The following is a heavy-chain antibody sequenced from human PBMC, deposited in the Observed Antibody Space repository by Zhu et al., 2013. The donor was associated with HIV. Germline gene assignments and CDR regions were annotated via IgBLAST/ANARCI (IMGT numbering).Heavy chain of an antibody. CDR3: ARRELYGYTDGFDAFNI. D-gene: IGHD5-18*01. Sequence: VQLVESGGGVVQPGRSLRLSCAASGFTFNLYAIHWVRQAPGKGLEWVSVISYDGNNQYYADSVKGRFTISRDNSKNTVYLQMNSLRPEDTAVYYCARRELYGYTDGFDAFNIWGQGTTVTVS. J-gene: IGHJ3*02. CDR2: ISYDGNNQ. CDR1: GFTFNLYA. V-gene: IGHV3-30-3*01.